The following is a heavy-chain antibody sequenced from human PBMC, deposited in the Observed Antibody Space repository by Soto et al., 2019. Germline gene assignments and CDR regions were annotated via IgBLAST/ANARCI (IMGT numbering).Heavy chain of an antibody. J-gene: IGHJ6*02. Sequence: GPVNVSCQASRYTFTSYGISCARQPPRQGLEWMGCISAYNGNTNYAQNLQGRVTMTTDTSTSTAYIELRSLRSDDTAVYYCARDVPSGALWFEYGMDVWGQGTTVTVSS. CDR1: RYTFTSYG. V-gene: IGHV1-18*01. CDR3: ARDVPSGALWFEYGMDV. CDR2: ISAYNGNT. D-gene: IGHD3-10*01.